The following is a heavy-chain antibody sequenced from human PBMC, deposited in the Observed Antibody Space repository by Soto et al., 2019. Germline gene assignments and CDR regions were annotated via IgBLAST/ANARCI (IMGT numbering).Heavy chain of an antibody. CDR1: VVSISSGNW. CDR3: ARLVYDTSLNYMYFEF. J-gene: IGHJ4*02. V-gene: IGHV4-4*02. Sequence: SETLSLTCALSVVSISSGNWWTWVRQTPQRGLEYIGEIFHDGTANYYPSFERRVAISVDTSKNQFSLKLTSVTAADTAIYFCARLVYDTSLNYMYFEFWGQGALVNVSS. CDR2: IFHDGTA. D-gene: IGHD2-8*01.